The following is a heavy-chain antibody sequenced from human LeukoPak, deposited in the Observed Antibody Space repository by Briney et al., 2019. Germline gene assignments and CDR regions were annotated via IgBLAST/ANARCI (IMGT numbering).Heavy chain of an antibody. CDR1: GGSIGSSNYY. CDR2: IYYSGTT. CDR3: ARSDPDGGWIDY. V-gene: IGHV4-39*07. D-gene: IGHD1-14*01. J-gene: IGHJ4*02. Sequence: SETLSLTCTVSGGSIGSSNYYWGWIRQPPGKGLEWVGSIYYSGTTYYNPSLKSRVTISVDTSKNQFSLRLSSVTAADTAVYYCARSDPDGGWIDYWGQGTLVTVSS.